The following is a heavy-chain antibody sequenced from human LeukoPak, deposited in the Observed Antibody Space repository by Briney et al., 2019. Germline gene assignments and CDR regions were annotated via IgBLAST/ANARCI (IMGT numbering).Heavy chain of an antibody. V-gene: IGHV3-15*01. Sequence: PGGSLRLSCAASGFTFSNAWMSWVRQAPGKGLEWVGRIKSKTDGGTTDYAAPVKGRFTISRDDSKNTLYLQMNSLKTEDTAVYYCTTVSKTTYYGILTGYYVDYWGQGTLVTVSS. J-gene: IGHJ4*02. CDR1: GFTFSNAW. CDR3: TTVSKTTYYGILTGYYVDY. D-gene: IGHD3-9*01. CDR2: IKSKTDGGTT.